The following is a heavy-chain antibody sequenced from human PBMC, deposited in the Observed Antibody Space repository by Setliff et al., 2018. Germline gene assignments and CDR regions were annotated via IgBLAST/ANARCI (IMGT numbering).Heavy chain of an antibody. CDR1: GYAFTDNY. CDR2: INTNTGNP. V-gene: IGHV7-4-1*02. Sequence: ASVKVSCKTSGYAFTDNYIHWVRQAPGQGLEWMGWINTNTGNPTYAQGFTGRFVFSLDTSVSTAYLQISSLKAEDTAVYYCARIVCSSTSCSRFGYWGQGTLVTVSS. J-gene: IGHJ4*02. D-gene: IGHD2-2*01. CDR3: ARIVCSSTSCSRFGY.